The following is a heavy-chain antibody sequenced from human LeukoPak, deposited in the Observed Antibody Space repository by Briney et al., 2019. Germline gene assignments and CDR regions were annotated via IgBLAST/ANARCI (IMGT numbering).Heavy chain of an antibody. D-gene: IGHD4-11*01. CDR3: ARGSQSWFDP. J-gene: IGHJ5*02. CDR2: IGTAGDT. Sequence: GGSLRLSCAASGFTVSSYDMHWVRQAPGKGLEWVSAIGTAGDTYYPGSVKGRFTISRENAKNSLYLQVNSLRAGDTAVYYCARGSQSWFDPWGQGTLVTVSS. V-gene: IGHV3-13*01. CDR1: GFTVSSYD.